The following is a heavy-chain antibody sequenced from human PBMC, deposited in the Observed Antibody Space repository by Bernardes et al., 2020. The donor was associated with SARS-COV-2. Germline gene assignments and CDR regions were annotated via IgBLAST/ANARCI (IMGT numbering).Heavy chain of an antibody. CDR3: ARSHLGTAMDHYYYYGMDG. CDR1: VGSFRGYY. CDR2: INHTGST. Sequence: SETLSLTCAVYVGSFRGYYCSWTRQSPGKGLEWIGEINHTGSTNYNPSLTSRVTISVDTSKIQFPLKLSSVTAADTAVYYCARSHLGTAMDHYYYYGMDGWGQGTTITDAS. V-gene: IGHV4-34*01. D-gene: IGHD5-18*01. J-gene: IGHJ6*02.